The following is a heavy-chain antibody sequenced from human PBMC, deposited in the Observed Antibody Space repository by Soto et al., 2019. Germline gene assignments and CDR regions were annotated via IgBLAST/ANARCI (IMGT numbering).Heavy chain of an antibody. CDR1: GSTFTSYV. CDR3: AREGPPEDY. Sequence: QVQLVQSGAEVKKPGASVKVSCKASGSTFTSYVIAWWRQPPGQGLEWMGGISANNGNTKYAQKVQGRVTMTTDTSTSTAYMELRSLRSDDTAVYYCAREGPPEDYWGQGTLVTVSS. V-gene: IGHV1-18*01. CDR2: ISANNGNT. J-gene: IGHJ4*02.